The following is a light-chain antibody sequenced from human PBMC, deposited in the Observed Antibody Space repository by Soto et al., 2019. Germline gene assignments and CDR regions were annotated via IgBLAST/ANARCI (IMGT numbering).Light chain of an antibody. CDR1: QSVSSNY. CDR2: VAS. Sequence: EIVLTQSPGTLSLSAGERATLSCRASQSVSSNYLAWYQQKPGQAPRLLIYVASNRAPGIPDRFSGSGSGTDFTLTISRLEPEDFAVYYCQQYSNSRTFGQGTRVEIK. CDR3: QQYSNSRT. V-gene: IGKV3-20*01. J-gene: IGKJ1*01.